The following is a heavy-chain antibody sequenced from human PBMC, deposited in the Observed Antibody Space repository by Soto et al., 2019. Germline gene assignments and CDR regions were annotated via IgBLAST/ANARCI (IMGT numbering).Heavy chain of an antibody. CDR3: AKETLGGPLGGSGQVYYCYMEV. D-gene: IGHD3-10*01. V-gene: IGHV3-30*18. CDR2: ISYDGSNK. J-gene: IGHJ6*03. Sequence: QVQLVESGGGVVQPGRSLRLSCAASGFTFSSYGMHWVRQSPGKGLEWVAVISYDGSNKYYADSVKGRFTISRDNSKNTLYLQMNSLRPEDTAVYYCAKETLGGPLGGSGQVYYCYMEVWGKGTTVTVSS. CDR1: GFTFSSYG.